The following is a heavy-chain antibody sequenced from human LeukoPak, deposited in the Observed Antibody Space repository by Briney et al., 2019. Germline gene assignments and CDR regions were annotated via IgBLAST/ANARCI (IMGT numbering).Heavy chain of an antibody. Sequence: GGSLRLSCAASGFTFSNFWMSWVRQAPGEGLEWVANIKQDGSERYYVDSVKGRFTISRDNTMNSLYLQMSSLRAEDTAVYYCATDRGWRTSGYYLYYFEYWGQGTLVTYSS. CDR3: ATDRGWRTSGYYLYYFEY. CDR1: GFTFSNFW. CDR2: IKQDGSER. V-gene: IGHV3-7*01. J-gene: IGHJ4*02. D-gene: IGHD3-3*01.